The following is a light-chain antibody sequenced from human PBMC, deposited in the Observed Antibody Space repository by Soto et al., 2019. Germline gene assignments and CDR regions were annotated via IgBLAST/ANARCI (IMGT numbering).Light chain of an antibody. CDR2: GAS. J-gene: IGKJ4*01. V-gene: IGKV3-15*01. Sequence: ERVITQSPATLSVSPGERATLSCRASQIVGSNLAWYQQKPGQAPRLLIYGASTRATGIPARFSGSGSGTEFTLTIRSLKSEDFAVYDCQQYNNWPLAFGGGTKGDIK. CDR1: QIVGSN. CDR3: QQYNNWPLA.